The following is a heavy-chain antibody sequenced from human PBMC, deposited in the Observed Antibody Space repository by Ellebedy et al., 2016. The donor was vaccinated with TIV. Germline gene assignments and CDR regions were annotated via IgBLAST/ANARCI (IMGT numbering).Heavy chain of an antibody. Sequence: GESLKISCKGSGYSFTSYWTGGVRQIPGKGLEWMGNIYPGDSDTRYSPFFQGQVTISADKSITTAYLQWSSLKASDTAMYYCASREDYYDSNGSYSQILDYWGQGTLVTVSS. CDR2: IYPGDSDT. V-gene: IGHV5-51*01. D-gene: IGHD3-22*01. J-gene: IGHJ4*02. CDR1: GYSFTSYW. CDR3: ASREDYYDSNGSYSQILDY.